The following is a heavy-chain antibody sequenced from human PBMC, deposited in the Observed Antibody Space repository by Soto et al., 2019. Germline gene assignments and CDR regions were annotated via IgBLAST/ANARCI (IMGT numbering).Heavy chain of an antibody. J-gene: IGHJ4*02. Sequence: QEQLVQSGAEVKKPGSSVKVSCKASGGLFSSYPISWVRQVLGHGLEWMGGIIPVFQTAYYTQRFQGRVTITADESTNTAYMELSSLRSEDTAIYYCARGGSGYTWFNEFWGQGTLVTVSS. CDR1: GGLFSSYP. V-gene: IGHV1-69*01. D-gene: IGHD3-22*01. CDR2: IIPVFQTA. CDR3: ARGGSGYTWFNEF.